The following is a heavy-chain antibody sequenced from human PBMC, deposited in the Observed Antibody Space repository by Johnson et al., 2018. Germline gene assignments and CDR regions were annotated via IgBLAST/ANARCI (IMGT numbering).Heavy chain of an antibody. V-gene: IGHV3-48*01. D-gene: IGHD5-24*01. CDR3: AREGTEMATEFQH. CDR1: GFTFSRYS. J-gene: IGHJ1*01. CDR2: ISSSSSTI. Sequence: VQLVQSGGGLVKPGGSLRLSCAASGFTFSRYSMNWVRRAPGKGLEWVSYISSSSSTIYYADSVKGRFTISRDNAKNSLFLQMNSLRAEDTAVYCCAREGTEMATEFQHWGQGTLVTVSS.